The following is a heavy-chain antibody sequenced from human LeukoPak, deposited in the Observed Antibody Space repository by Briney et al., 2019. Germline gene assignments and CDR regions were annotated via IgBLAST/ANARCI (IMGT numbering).Heavy chain of an antibody. V-gene: IGHV3-23*01. CDR3: ARGPYCGGDCYSGTWEYYFDY. Sequence: GGSLRLSCAASGFTFSSYAVSWVRQAPGKGLEWVSAISGSGGSTYYADSVKGRFTISRDNSKNTLYLQMNSLRAEDTAVYYCARGPYCGGDCYSGTWEYYFDYWGQGTLVTVSS. CDR2: ISGSGGST. D-gene: IGHD2-21*02. J-gene: IGHJ4*02. CDR1: GFTFSSYA.